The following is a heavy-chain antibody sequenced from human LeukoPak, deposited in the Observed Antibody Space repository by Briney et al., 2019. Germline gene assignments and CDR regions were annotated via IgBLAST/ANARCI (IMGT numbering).Heavy chain of an antibody. CDR1: GGSISSYY. J-gene: IGHJ5*02. CDR2: IYYSGST. V-gene: IGHV4-59*12. CDR3: ARGRYYDFWRGYSNWFDP. D-gene: IGHD3-3*01. Sequence: SETLSLTCTVSGGSISSYYWSWIRQPPGKGLEWIGYIYYSGSTNYNPSLKSRVTISVDTSKNQFSLKLSSVTAADTAVYYCARGRYYDFWRGYSNWFDPWGQGTLVTVSS.